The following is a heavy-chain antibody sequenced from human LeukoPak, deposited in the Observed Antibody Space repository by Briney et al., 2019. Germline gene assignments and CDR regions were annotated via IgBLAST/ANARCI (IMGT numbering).Heavy chain of an antibody. V-gene: IGHV4-4*07. Sequence: SETLSLTCSVSGASLTIYYWNWVRQPAGKGLERIARYASGTTSHTPSLKSQFTMSIDTSKNQVSLKLTSVTAADTAVYYCATGDHSFDNWGQGTLVTVTP. CDR1: GASLTIYY. D-gene: IGHD7-27*01. CDR3: ATGDHSFDN. CDR2: YASGTT. J-gene: IGHJ4*02.